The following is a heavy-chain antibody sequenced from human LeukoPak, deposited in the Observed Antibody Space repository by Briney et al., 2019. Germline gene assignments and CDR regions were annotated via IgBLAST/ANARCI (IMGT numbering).Heavy chain of an antibody. D-gene: IGHD3-10*01. CDR3: ARDEGSYSGPYYYYYGMDV. Sequence: SQTLSLTCAISGDSVSSNSAAWNWIRQSPSRGLEWLGRTYYRSKWYNDYAVSVKSRITINPDTSKNQVSLQLNSVTPEDTAVYYCARDEGSYSGPYYYYYGMDVWGQGTTVTVSS. V-gene: IGHV6-1*01. J-gene: IGHJ6*02. CDR1: GDSVSSNSAA. CDR2: TYYRSKWYN.